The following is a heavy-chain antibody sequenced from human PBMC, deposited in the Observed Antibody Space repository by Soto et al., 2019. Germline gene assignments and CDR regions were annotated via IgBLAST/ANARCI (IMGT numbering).Heavy chain of an antibody. J-gene: IGHJ4*02. D-gene: IGHD6-13*01. V-gene: IGHV4-59*01. CDR2: IYYSGST. Sequence: TSETLSLTCTVSGGSISSYYWSWIRQPPGKGLEWIGYIYYSGSTNYNPSLKSRVTISVDTSKNQFSLKLSSVTAADTAVYYCARGVGSSWPVDYWGQGTLVTVSS. CDR3: ARGVGSSWPVDY. CDR1: GGSISSYY.